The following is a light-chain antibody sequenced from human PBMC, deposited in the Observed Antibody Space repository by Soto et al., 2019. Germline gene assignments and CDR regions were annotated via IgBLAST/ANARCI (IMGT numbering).Light chain of an antibody. J-gene: IGLJ2*01. Sequence: QSVLTQPASVSGSPGQSITISCTGTSSEVGGYNYVSWYQQHPGKAPKLMIYEVSNRPSGVSNRFSGSKSGNTASLTISGLQAEEEADYYCSSYTSSSADVVFGGATKVTV. V-gene: IGLV2-14*01. CDR2: EVS. CDR1: SSEVGGYNY. CDR3: SSYTSSSADVV.